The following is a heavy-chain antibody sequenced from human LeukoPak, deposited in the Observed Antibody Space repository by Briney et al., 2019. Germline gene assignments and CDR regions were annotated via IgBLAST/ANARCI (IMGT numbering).Heavy chain of an antibody. CDR2: IYYSGST. CDR1: GGSISSGGYY. D-gene: IGHD3-3*01. Sequence: SETLSLTCTVSGGSISSGGYYWSWIRQHPGKGLEWIGYIYYSGSTYYNPSLKSRVTISVDTSKNQFSLKLSSVTAADTAVYYCASLYSRRGRFLEWLLKKTDGMDVWGQGTTVTVSS. CDR3: ASLYSRRGRFLEWLLKKTDGMDV. V-gene: IGHV4-31*03. J-gene: IGHJ6*02.